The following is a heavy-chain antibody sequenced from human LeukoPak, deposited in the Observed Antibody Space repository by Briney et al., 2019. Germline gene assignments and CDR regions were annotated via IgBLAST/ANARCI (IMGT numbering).Heavy chain of an antibody. CDR2: ISWNSGSI. Sequence: GGSLRLSCAASGFTFDDYAMHWVRQAPGKGLEWVSGISWNSGSIGYADSVKGRFTISRDNSKNTLYLQMNSLRAEDTAVYYCAKDSETYSSSCPEDWGQGTLVTVSS. J-gene: IGHJ4*02. CDR3: AKDSETYSSSCPED. CDR1: GFTFDDYA. D-gene: IGHD6-13*01. V-gene: IGHV3-9*01.